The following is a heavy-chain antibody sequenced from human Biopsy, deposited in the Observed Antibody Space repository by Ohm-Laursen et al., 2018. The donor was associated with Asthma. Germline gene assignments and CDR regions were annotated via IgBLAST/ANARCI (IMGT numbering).Heavy chain of an antibody. CDR3: ARAVDYSHYYGIDV. V-gene: IGHV1-18*01. Sequence: ASVKVSCKTSGYTFNSAGIGWVRQAPGQGLVWLGWTSVYNGNTKVAQKLQDRVTMITDTSTSTAYMELRSLRSDDTAVYFCARAVDYSHYYGIDVWGQGTTVTVS. D-gene: IGHD3-10*01. CDR2: TSVYNGNT. CDR1: GYTFNSAG. J-gene: IGHJ6*02.